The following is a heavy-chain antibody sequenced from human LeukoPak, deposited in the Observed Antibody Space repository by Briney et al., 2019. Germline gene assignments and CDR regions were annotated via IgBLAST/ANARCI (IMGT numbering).Heavy chain of an antibody. Sequence: SETLSLTCTVSGGSISSSSYYWGWIRQPPGKGLEWIGSIYYSGSTYYNPSLKSRVTISVDTSKNQFSLKLSSVTAADTAVYYCAGDVLRYFDEGGMGAFDIWGQGTMVTVSS. J-gene: IGHJ3*02. CDR2: IYYSGST. CDR3: AGDVLRYFDEGGMGAFDI. V-gene: IGHV4-39*07. D-gene: IGHD3-9*01. CDR1: GGSISSSSYY.